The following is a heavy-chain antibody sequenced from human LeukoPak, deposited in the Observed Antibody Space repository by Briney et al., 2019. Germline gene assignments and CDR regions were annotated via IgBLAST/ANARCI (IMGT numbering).Heavy chain of an antibody. CDR1: GFTFNAYA. Sequence: PGGSLRLSCAASGFTFNAYAMSWVRQAPGKGLEWVSVISGSGDSTYYADSVKGRLSISRDNSKNTLYLQMNSLRAEDTAVYYCAKAGRYNWNADYFDYWGQGTLVTVSS. CDR3: AKAGRYNWNADYFDY. J-gene: IGHJ4*02. V-gene: IGHV3-23*01. D-gene: IGHD1-1*01. CDR2: ISGSGDST.